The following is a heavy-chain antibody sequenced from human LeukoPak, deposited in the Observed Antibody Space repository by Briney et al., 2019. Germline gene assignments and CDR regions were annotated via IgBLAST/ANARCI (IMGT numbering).Heavy chain of an antibody. V-gene: IGHV1-2*02. CDR1: GYTFTGYY. CDR2: INPNSGDT. D-gene: IGHD4-23*01. J-gene: IGHJ5*02. CDR3: ARSLRWSNWFDP. Sequence: GASVKVSCKASGYTFTGYYMHWVRQAPGQGLEWMGCINPNSGDTNYAQKFQGRVTMTRDTSISTAYMELSRLRSDDTAVYYCARSLRWSNWFDPWGQGTLVTVSS.